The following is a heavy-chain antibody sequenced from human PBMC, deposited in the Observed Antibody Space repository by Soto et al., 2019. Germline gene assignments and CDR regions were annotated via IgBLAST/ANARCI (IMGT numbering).Heavy chain of an antibody. V-gene: IGHV1-3*01. J-gene: IGHJ4*02. D-gene: IGHD6-19*01. CDR1: GYNFTTYV. Sequence: QVQLVQPGAEVKQPGASASVSCKASGYNFTTYVVHRLRQAPGPGPEWMGWINCGSGNTVYSQKFQGRVTFTRDTTARTAYMDLNSLTSGDTAVYYCARGYTSGWTFDFWGRGTLVTVSS. CDR2: INCGSGNT. CDR3: ARGYTSGWTFDF.